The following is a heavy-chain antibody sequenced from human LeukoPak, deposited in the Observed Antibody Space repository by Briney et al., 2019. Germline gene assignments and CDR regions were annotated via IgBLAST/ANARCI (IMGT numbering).Heavy chain of an antibody. CDR3: ARAPLRGGPMDV. Sequence: GRSLRLSCAASGFTFSSYGMHWVRQAPGKGLEWVAVISYDGSNKYYADSVKGRFTISRDNSKNTLYLQMNSLRAEDTAVYYCARAPLRGGPMDVWGQGTTVTVSS. CDR1: GFTFSSYG. V-gene: IGHV3-30-3*01. CDR2: ISYDGSNK. D-gene: IGHD3-10*01. J-gene: IGHJ6*02.